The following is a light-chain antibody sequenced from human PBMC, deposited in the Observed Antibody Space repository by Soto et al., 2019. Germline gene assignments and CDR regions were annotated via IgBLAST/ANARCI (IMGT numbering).Light chain of an antibody. V-gene: IGLV2-14*01. CDR3: SSYTSSSTYV. J-gene: IGLJ1*01. CDR2: EVS. Sequence: QSALTQPPSVSGSPGQSVTISCSVVTSDVGGYNYVSWYQQHPGKAPKLMIYEVSNRPSGVSNRFSGSKSGNTASLTISGLQAEDEADYYCSSYTSSSTYVFGTGTKVTVL. CDR1: TSDVGGYNY.